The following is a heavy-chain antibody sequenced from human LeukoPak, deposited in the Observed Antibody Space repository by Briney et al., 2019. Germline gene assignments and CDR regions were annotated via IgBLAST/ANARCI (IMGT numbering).Heavy chain of an antibody. Sequence: GASVNVSCKVSGYTLTELSMHWVRQAPGKGLEWMGGFDPEDGETIYAQKFQGRVTMTEDTSTDTAYMELSSLRSEDTAVYYCATNSLGYCSSTSCLVDYWGQGTLVTVSS. CDR2: FDPEDGET. D-gene: IGHD2-2*01. V-gene: IGHV1-24*01. CDR3: ATNSLGYCSSTSCLVDY. J-gene: IGHJ4*02. CDR1: GYTLTELS.